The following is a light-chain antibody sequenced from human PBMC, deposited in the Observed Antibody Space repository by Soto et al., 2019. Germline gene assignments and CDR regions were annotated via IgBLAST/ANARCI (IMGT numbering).Light chain of an antibody. V-gene: IGLV2-14*01. Sequence: QSVLTQPASVSGSPGQSITISCTGTSSDVGDYDYVSWYQQHPGKAPKLMIYEVTNRPSGVSSRFSGSKSGNTASLTISGLQAEDEADYYCSSYTSSSSYVFGTGTQLTVL. J-gene: IGLJ1*01. CDR1: SSDVGDYDY. CDR2: EVT. CDR3: SSYTSSSSYV.